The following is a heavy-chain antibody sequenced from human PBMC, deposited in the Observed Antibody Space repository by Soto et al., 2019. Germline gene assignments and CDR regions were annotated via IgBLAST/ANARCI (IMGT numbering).Heavy chain of an antibody. J-gene: IGHJ6*02. CDR3: ARRHHAGGYYYYYGMDV. Sequence: SETLSLTCTVSGASITQYYWNWIRQSPGKGLEWIVSVSSTGSTVYNPSLTSRVTVSLDTSKNQFSLTLNSVTAADTAVYYCARRHHAGGYYYYYGMDVWGQGTTVTVSS. CDR1: GASITQYY. CDR2: VSSTGST. V-gene: IGHV4-4*08. D-gene: IGHD2-15*01.